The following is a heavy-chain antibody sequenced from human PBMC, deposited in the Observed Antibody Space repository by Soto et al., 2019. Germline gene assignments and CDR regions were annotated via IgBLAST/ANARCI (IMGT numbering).Heavy chain of an antibody. D-gene: IGHD3-3*01. Sequence: EVQLVESGGGLVQPGGSLRLSCAASGFTVSSNYMSWVRQAPGKGLEWVSVIYSGGSTYYADSVKGRFTISRDNSKNTLYLQMNSLRAEDTAVYYCAIGLWSGIPLLCCYYMDVWGKGTTVNVSS. CDR2: IYSGGST. J-gene: IGHJ6*03. V-gene: IGHV3-66*01. CDR3: AIGLWSGIPLLCCYYMDV. CDR1: GFTVSSNY.